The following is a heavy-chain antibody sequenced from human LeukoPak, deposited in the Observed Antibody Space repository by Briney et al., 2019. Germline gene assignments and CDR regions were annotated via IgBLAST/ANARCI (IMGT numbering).Heavy chain of an antibody. V-gene: IGHV3-11*01. CDR2: ISASVGMM. J-gene: IGHJ4*02. D-gene: IGHD4/OR15-4a*01. CDR3: ARHMVLSPCDY. CDR1: GLRFDDFY. Sequence: PGRSLRLSCAPSGLRFDDFYVSWIRQAPGEGLEWSSFISASVGMMDHADSVKGRFTISRDNAKNSVQLEMNNLQAADTAVYHCARHMVLSPCDYWGPGTLVTVSS.